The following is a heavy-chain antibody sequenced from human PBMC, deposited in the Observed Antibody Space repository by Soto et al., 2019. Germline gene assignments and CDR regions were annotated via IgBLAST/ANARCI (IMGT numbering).Heavy chain of an antibody. CDR2: IYYSGST. Sequence: QVQLQESGPGLVKPSETLSLTCTVSGGSISSYYWSWIRQPPGKGLEWIGYIYYSGSTNYNPSLKSRVTISVDTSKNQFSLKLSSVTAADTAVYYCARDQGYSSGWYFWGQGTLVTVSS. D-gene: IGHD6-19*01. V-gene: IGHV4-59*01. J-gene: IGHJ4*02. CDR1: GGSISSYY. CDR3: ARDQGYSSGWYF.